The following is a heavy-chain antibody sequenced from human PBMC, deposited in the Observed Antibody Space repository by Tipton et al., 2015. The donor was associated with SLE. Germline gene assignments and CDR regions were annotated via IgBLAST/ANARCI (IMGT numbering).Heavy chain of an antibody. D-gene: IGHD6-13*01. V-gene: IGHV4-39*07. J-gene: IGHJ4*02. CDR2: IYYSGST. Sequence: TLSLTCTVSGGSISSSSYYWGWIRQPPGKGLEWIGSIYYSGSTYYNPSLESRVTISVDRSKNQFSLKLSSVTAADTAVYYCARDRDKYSSSWYYFDYWGQGTLVTVSS. CDR3: ARDRDKYSSSWYYFDY. CDR1: GGSISSSSYY.